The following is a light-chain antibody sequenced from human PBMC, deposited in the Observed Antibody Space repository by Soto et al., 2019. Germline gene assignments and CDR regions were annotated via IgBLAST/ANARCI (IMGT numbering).Light chain of an antibody. J-gene: IGLJ1*01. CDR1: SSDIGGYNY. Sequence: QSVLAQPRSVSGSPGQSVAISCTGTSSDIGGYNYVSWYQQHPGKAPKVMIYDVDQRPSGVPDRFSGSKSGNTASLTISDLAEEEEADYYCCLHASNHHVFGTGTKVTVL. CDR2: DVD. V-gene: IGLV2-11*01. CDR3: CLHASNHHV.